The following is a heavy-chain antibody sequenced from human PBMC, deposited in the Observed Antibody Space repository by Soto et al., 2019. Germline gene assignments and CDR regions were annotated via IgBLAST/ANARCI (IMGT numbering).Heavy chain of an antibody. CDR3: ARGDYGDYRVGYFDR. D-gene: IGHD4-17*01. Sequence: SVKVSCKAPGGTFSSYAISWVRQAPGQGLEWMGGIIPIFGTANYAQKFQGRVTITADESTSTAYMELSSLRSEDTAVYYCARGDYGDYRVGYFDRWGRGTLVTVYS. V-gene: IGHV1-69*13. J-gene: IGHJ2*01. CDR2: IIPIFGTA. CDR1: GGTFSSYA.